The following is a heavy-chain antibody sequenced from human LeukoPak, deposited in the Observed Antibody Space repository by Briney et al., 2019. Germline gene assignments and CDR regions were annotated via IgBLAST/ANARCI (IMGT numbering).Heavy chain of an antibody. CDR3: ARATLGAFDI. CDR2: IKQDGSEK. D-gene: IGHD2-15*01. Sequence: PGGSLRLSCAVSGFTFSSYWMSWVRQAPGKGLEWVANIKQDGSEKYYVDSVKGRFTISRDNAKNSLYLQMNSLRAEDTAVYYCARATLGAFDIWGQGTMVTVSS. J-gene: IGHJ3*02. V-gene: IGHV3-7*01. CDR1: GFTFSSYW.